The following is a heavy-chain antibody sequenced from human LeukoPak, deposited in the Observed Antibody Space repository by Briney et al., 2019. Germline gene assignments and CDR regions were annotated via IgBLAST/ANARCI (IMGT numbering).Heavy chain of an antibody. CDR1: GFTFSSYA. CDR3: ARGYIAAAGTTDY. J-gene: IGHJ4*02. Sequence: GRSLRLSCAASGFTFSSYAMHWVRQAPGKGLEWVAVISYDGSNKYYADSVKGRFTISRDNSKNTLYLQMNSLRAEDTAVYYCARGYIAAAGTTDYWGQGTLVTVSS. CDR2: ISYDGSNK. D-gene: IGHD6-13*01. V-gene: IGHV3-30-3*01.